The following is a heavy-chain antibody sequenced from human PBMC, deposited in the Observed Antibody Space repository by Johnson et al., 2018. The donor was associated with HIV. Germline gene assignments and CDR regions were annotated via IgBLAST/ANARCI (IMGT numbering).Heavy chain of an antibody. V-gene: IGHV3-13*01. CDR2: IGTAGDT. D-gene: IGHD3-10*01. CDR1: GFTFSSYD. Sequence: VQLVESGGGLIQPGGSLRLSCAASGFTFSSYDMHWVRQATGKGLEWVSAIGTAGDTYYPGSVKGRFTISRDNAKNSLYLQMSSLTPEDTALYYCAKGTYYFASGRGSPFYIWGRGIMVTVSS. J-gene: IGHJ3*02. CDR3: AKGTYYFASGRGSPFYI.